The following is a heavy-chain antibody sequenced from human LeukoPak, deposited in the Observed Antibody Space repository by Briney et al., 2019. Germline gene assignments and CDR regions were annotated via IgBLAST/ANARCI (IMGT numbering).Heavy chain of an antibody. CDR3: ARECYEEVTYDSSGYYYDLGY. D-gene: IGHD3-22*01. CDR1: GFTFSSYS. J-gene: IGHJ4*02. Sequence: GGSLGLSCAASGFTFSSYSMNWVRQAPGKGLEWVSYISSSSSTIYYADSVKGRFTISRDNAKNSLYLQMNSLRAEDTAVYYCARECYEEVTYDSSGYYYDLGYWGQGTLVTVSS. CDR2: ISSSSSTI. V-gene: IGHV3-48*04.